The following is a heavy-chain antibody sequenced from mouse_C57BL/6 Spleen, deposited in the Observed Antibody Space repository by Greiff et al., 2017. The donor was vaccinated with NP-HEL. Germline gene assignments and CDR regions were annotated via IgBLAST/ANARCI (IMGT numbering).Heavy chain of an antibody. CDR3: LKGYFDY. J-gene: IGHJ2*01. V-gene: IGHV14-4*01. Sequence: VQLQQSGAELVRPGASVKLSCTASGFNIKDDYMHWVKQRPEQGLEWIGWIDPENGDTEYASKFQGKATITADTSSNTAYLQLSSLTSEDTAVYYCLKGYFDYWGQGTTLTVSS. CDR2: IDPENGDT. CDR1: GFNIKDDY.